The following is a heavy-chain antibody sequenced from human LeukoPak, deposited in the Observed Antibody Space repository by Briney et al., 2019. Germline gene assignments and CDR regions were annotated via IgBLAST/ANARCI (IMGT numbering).Heavy chain of an antibody. CDR3: ARTMVRGVSLEDMDV. CDR1: GGTFSSYA. V-gene: IGHV1-69*05. D-gene: IGHD3-10*01. Sequence: SVKVSCKASGGTFSSYAISWVRQAPGQGLEWMGRIIPFFCTANYPQQFQGRVTISTDESTSTAYMELSSLRSEDTAVYYCARTMVRGVSLEDMDVWGKGTTVTVSS. J-gene: IGHJ6*03. CDR2: IIPFFCTA.